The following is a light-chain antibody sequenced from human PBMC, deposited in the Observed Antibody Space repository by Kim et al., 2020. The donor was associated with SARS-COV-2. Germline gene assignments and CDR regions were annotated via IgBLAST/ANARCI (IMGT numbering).Light chain of an antibody. CDR1: QSVGSTY. CDR3: QQYKT. CDR2: CAS. V-gene: IGKV3-20*01. Sequence: TFSLSPGERATRSCRASQSVGSTYLAWYQQKPGQAPRLLISCASSRATGIPDRFSGSGSGTNFTLTISRLEPEDYAVYYCQQYKTFGQGTKVDIK. J-gene: IGKJ1*01.